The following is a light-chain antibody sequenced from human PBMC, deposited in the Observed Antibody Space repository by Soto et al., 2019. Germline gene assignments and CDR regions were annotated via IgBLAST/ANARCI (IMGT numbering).Light chain of an antibody. CDR2: EVS. CDR1: SSDVGGYNF. CDR3: SSYTTSSTVV. J-gene: IGLJ1*01. V-gene: IGLV2-14*03. Sequence: QSALTQPASVFGSPGQSITLSCTGTSSDVGGYNFVSWYQQHPGKAPKLMIYEVSNRPSGVSNRFSGSKSGNTASLTISGLQPEDEADYYCSSYTTSSTVVFGTGTKGTVL.